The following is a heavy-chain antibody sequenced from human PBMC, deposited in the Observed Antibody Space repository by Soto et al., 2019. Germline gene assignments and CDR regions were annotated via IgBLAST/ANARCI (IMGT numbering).Heavy chain of an antibody. Sequence: SETLSLTCTVSGGSISSYYWSWIRQPPGKGLEWIGYIYYSGSTNYNPSLKSRVTISVETSKNQFPLKLSSVTAADTAVYYCVRSFGVAAAGLFDYWGQGTLVTVSS. CDR2: IYYSGST. CDR3: VRSFGVAAAGLFDY. J-gene: IGHJ4*02. D-gene: IGHD6-13*01. CDR1: GGSISSYY. V-gene: IGHV4-59*08.